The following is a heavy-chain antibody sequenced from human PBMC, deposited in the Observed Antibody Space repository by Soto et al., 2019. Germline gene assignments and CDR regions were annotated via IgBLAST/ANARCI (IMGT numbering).Heavy chain of an antibody. CDR3: ARLSGSYNDRYFDN. Sequence: SETLSLTCAVSGYSISSSNWWGWIRQPPGKGLEWIGYIYYNGTTYYNPSLKSRLTISVDTSNNQFSLKVKSVTAADTAVYFCARLSGSYNDRYFDNWGQGTLVTVSS. J-gene: IGHJ4*02. CDR1: GYSISSSNW. D-gene: IGHD1-26*01. V-gene: IGHV4-28*01. CDR2: IYYNGTT.